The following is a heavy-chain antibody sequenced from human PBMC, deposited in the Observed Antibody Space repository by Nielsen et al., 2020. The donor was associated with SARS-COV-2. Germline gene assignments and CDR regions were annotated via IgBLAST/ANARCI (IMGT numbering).Heavy chain of an antibody. J-gene: IGHJ6*02. CDR3: AREIAVAGFYYYGMDV. Sequence: SETLSLTCTVSGGSISSYYWSWIRQPPGKGLEWIGYIYYSGSTNYNPSLKSRVTISVDTSKNQFSLKLSSVTAADTAVYYCAREIAVAGFYYYGMDVWGQGTLVTVSS. V-gene: IGHV4-59*13. CDR1: GGSISSYY. CDR2: IYYSGST. D-gene: IGHD6-19*01.